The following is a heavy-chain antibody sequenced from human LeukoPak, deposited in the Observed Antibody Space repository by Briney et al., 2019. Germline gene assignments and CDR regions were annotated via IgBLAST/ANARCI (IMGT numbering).Heavy chain of an antibody. CDR3: ARDSLDGSIPFDY. Sequence: GGSLRLSCAASGFTFSSYSMNWVRQAPGKGLEWVSSISSSSSYIYYADSVKGRFTISRDNAKNSLYLQMNSLRVEDTAVYYCARDSLDGSIPFDYWGQGTLVTVSS. CDR1: GFTFSSYS. D-gene: IGHD3/OR15-3a*01. V-gene: IGHV3-21*01. J-gene: IGHJ4*02. CDR2: ISSSSSYI.